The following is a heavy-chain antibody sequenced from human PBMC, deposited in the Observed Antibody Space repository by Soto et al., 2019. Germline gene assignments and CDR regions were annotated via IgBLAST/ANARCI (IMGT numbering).Heavy chain of an antibody. V-gene: IGHV4-34*01. CDR2: INHSGST. CDR1: GGSFSGYY. J-gene: IGHJ3*02. CDR3: ARAGVAGALAYCGGDFYDAFDI. D-gene: IGHD2-21*02. Sequence: SETLSLTCAVYGGSFSGYYWSWIRQPPGKGLEWIGEINHSGSTNYNPSLKSRVTISVDTSKNQFSLTLRSVTAADTAVYYCARAGVAGALAYCGGDFYDAFDIWGQGTMVPVS.